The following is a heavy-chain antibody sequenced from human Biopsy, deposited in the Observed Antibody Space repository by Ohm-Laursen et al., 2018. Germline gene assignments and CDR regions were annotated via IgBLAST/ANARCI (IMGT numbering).Heavy chain of an antibody. CDR1: GGSISNYF. V-gene: IGHV4-59*01. D-gene: IGHD1-26*01. CDR3: ALGGGSYVNFDC. CDR2: FRFEDRT. J-gene: IGHJ4*02. Sequence: GTLSLTWAVSGGSISNYFWTWIRQPPGKGLEWIGYFRFEDRTSYNSSLKSRVTISADTSKNQFSLRLSSVTAADTAVYYCALGGGSYVNFDCWGQGTLVTVSS.